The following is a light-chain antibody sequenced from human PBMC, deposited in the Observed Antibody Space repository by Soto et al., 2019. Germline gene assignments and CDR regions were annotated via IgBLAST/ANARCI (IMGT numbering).Light chain of an antibody. CDR3: QQCDNLPYT. CDR1: PDINNY. Sequence: DVQMTQSPSSLSASVGDRVTITCQASPDINNYLNWYQQKPGKAPKLLISDASNLETGVPLRFSGSGSGTEFPFTISRLHPEDIATYYCQQCDNLPYTFGQGTKLEMK. J-gene: IGKJ2*01. V-gene: IGKV1-33*01. CDR2: DAS.